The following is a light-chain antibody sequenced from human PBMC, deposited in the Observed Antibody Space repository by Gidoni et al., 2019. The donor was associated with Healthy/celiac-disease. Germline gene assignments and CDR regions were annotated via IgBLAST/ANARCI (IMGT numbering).Light chain of an antibody. CDR3: ASWDDSLSGSGV. J-gene: IGLJ2*01. CDR1: SSNIGSNY. CDR2: RNN. Sequence: QSVLTQPPSASGTPRPRVTISCSGSSSNIGSNYVYWYQQLPGTAPKLLIYRNNQRPSGVPDRFSGSKSGTSASLAISGLRSEDEADYYCASWDDSLSGSGVFGGGTKLTVL. V-gene: IGLV1-47*01.